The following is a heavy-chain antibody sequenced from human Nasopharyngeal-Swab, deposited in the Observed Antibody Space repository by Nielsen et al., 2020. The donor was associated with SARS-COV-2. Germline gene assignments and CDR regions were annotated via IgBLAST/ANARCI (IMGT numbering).Heavy chain of an antibody. CDR1: GFTFSSYG. D-gene: IGHD3-22*01. Sequence: GASLQISCAASGFTFSSYGMHWVRQAPGKGLERVAVIWYDGSNKYYADSVKGRFTISRDNSKNTLYLQMNSLRAEDTAVYYCARGTYYYDSPVLINWFDPWGQGTLVTVSS. CDR2: IWYDGSNK. J-gene: IGHJ5*02. V-gene: IGHV3-33*01. CDR3: ARGTYYYDSPVLINWFDP.